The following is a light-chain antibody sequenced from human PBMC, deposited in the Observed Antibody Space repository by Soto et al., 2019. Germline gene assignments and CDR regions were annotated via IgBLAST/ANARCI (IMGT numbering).Light chain of an antibody. CDR3: QQYNSRPRYT. CDR1: QSVSSN. V-gene: IGKV3-15*01. CDR2: GAS. J-gene: IGKJ2*01. Sequence: EIVMTQSPATLSVSPGDRATLSCRASQSVSSNLAWYQQKPGQAPRLLIYGASTRATGIPARFSGSGSGTEFTLTISSLQSEDFAVYYCQQYNSRPRYTFGQGTKLEIK.